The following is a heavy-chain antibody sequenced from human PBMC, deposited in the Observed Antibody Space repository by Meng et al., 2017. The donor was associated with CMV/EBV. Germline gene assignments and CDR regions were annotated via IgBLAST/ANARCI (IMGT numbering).Heavy chain of an antibody. CDR1: GFTFSSYW. J-gene: IGHJ4*02. Sequence: GGSLRLSCAASGFTFSSYWMHWVRQAPGKGLEWVAFIRYDGSNKYYADSVKGRFTISRDNSKNTLYLQMNSLRAEDTAVYYCAKESLLYSGSYFDYWGQGTLVTVSS. CDR2: IRYDGSNK. CDR3: AKESLLYSGSYFDY. V-gene: IGHV3-30*02. D-gene: IGHD1-26*01.